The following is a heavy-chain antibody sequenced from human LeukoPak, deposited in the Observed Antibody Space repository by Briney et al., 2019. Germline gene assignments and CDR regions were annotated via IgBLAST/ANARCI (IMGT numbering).Heavy chain of an antibody. J-gene: IGHJ4*02. CDR1: GFTFDKAW. D-gene: IGHD5-12*01. CDR3: TRIRGYSAYDFNY. CDR2: IKSKTDGVTT. V-gene: IGHV3-15*01. Sequence: KTGGSLRLSCVSSGFTFDKAWMSSARHSPGKGLEWVGLIKSKTDGVTTDYAAPVKGRFTISRDDSKNTLFLQMNSLKAEDTAVYYCTRIRGYSAYDFNYWGQGTLVTVSS.